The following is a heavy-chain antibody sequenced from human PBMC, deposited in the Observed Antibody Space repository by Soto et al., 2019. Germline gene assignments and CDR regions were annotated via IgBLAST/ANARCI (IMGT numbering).Heavy chain of an antibody. J-gene: IGHJ6*02. V-gene: IGHV3-23*01. Sequence: PGGSLRLSCAASGFTFSSYAMSWVRQAPGKGLEWVSAISGSGGSTYYADSVKGRFTISRDNSKNTLYLQMNSLRAEDTAVYYCAKGRTVVVVAASRPFYYYGMDVWGQGTTITVSS. CDR3: AKGRTVVVVAASRPFYYYGMDV. D-gene: IGHD2-15*01. CDR2: ISGSGGST. CDR1: GFTFSSYA.